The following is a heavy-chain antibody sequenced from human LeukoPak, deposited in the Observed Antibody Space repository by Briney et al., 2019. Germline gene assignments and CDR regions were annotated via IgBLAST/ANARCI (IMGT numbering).Heavy chain of an antibody. V-gene: IGHV4-31*03. CDR1: GGSISSGAYY. Sequence: PSETLSLTCTVSGGSISSGAYYWTWIRQHPGKGLEWIGYIYYSGSTYYNPSLKSRVSISLATSKIQFSLKLNSVTAADTAVYYCARSNWSDRYYLDYWGQGTLVTVSS. CDR2: IYYSGST. CDR3: ARSNWSDRYYLDY. J-gene: IGHJ4*02. D-gene: IGHD1-1*01.